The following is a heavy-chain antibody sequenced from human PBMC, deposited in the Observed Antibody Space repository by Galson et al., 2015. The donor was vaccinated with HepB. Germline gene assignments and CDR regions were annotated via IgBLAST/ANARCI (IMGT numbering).Heavy chain of an antibody. Sequence: SLRLSCAASGFTLSRNAMHWVRQAPGKGLEWVAVISYDGRNKYYADSVKGRFTISRDNSKNTLNLQMNSLRAEDTAVYYCARGNDFWSNYDALDIWGQGTMVIVSA. CDR3: ARGNDFWSNYDALDI. CDR1: GFTLSRNA. CDR2: ISYDGRNK. D-gene: IGHD3-3*01. J-gene: IGHJ3*02. V-gene: IGHV3-30*04.